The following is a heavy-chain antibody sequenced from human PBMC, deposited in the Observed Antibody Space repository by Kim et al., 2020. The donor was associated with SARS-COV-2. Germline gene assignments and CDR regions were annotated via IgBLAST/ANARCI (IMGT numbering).Heavy chain of an antibody. CDR3: VRDIYWAFDI. CDR1: GFTLSLYS. Sequence: GGSLRLSCATSGFTLSLYSMNWVRQSPGKGLEWVSHISVTGTITKHADSVRGRFTISRDNAKNSLFLQMNGLRAEDTAVYYCVRDIYWAFDIWGQGTLVTVSS. D-gene: IGHD2-15*01. V-gene: IGHV3-48*04. J-gene: IGHJ3*02. CDR2: ISVTGTIT.